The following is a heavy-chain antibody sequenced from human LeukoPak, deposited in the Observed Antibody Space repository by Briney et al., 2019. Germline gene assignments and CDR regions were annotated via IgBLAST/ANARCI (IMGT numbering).Heavy chain of an antibody. J-gene: IGHJ3*02. CDR2: ISYIGST. Sequence: PSETLSLTFAVSGDSFSSHYWTWIRQSPGKGLEWIGYISYIGSTNYNPCLKIRVTISIDTSKNQFSLKLRSVTAADTAVYYCARDLVTVTKGFDIWGHGTMVSVSS. CDR3: ARDLVTVTKGFDI. D-gene: IGHD4-17*01. V-gene: IGHV4-59*11. CDR1: GDSFSSHY.